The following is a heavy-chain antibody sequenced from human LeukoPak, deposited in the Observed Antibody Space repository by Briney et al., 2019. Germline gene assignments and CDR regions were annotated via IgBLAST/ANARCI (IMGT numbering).Heavy chain of an antibody. V-gene: IGHV5-51*01. CDR3: AAKSSSSPTMFDY. Sequence: GESQKITCKGSGYSFTSYWIGWVRQMPGKGLEWMGIIYPGDSDTGYSPSFQGQVTISADKSISTAYLQWSSLKASDTAMYYCAAKSSSSPTMFDYWGQGTLVTVSS. D-gene: IGHD6-13*01. CDR1: GYSFTSYW. J-gene: IGHJ4*02. CDR2: IYPGDSDT.